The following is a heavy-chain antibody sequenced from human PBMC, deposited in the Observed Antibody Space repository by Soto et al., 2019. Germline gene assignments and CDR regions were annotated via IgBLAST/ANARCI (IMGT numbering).Heavy chain of an antibody. J-gene: IGHJ5*02. V-gene: IGHV1-2*04. CDR1: GYIFTGYY. Sequence: ASVKVSCKASGYIFTGYYMHWVRQAPGQGLKWMGWINPKSGGTNYAQKFQGWVTMTRDTSISTAYMELSRLRSDDTAVYYCARDFGSSSYSFDPWGQGTLVTVSS. CDR3: ARDFGSSSYSFDP. CDR2: INPKSGGT. D-gene: IGHD6-13*01.